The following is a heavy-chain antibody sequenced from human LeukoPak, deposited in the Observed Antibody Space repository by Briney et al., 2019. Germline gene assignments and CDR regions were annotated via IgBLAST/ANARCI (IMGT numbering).Heavy chain of an antibody. J-gene: IGHJ3*02. Sequence: GGSLRLSCAASGFTFSSYAMSWVRQAPGKGLEWVSGISWNSGSIGYADSVKGRFTISRDNAKNSLYLQMNSLRAEDTALYYCAAPTLDAFDIWGQGTMVTVSS. CDR1: GFTFSSYA. V-gene: IGHV3-9*01. CDR3: AAPTLDAFDI. CDR2: ISWNSGSI.